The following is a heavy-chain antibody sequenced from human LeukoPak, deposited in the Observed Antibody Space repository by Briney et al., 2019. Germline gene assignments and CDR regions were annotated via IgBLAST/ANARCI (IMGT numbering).Heavy chain of an antibody. D-gene: IGHD3-22*01. V-gene: IGHV3-30*03. CDR3: ARATNYYYDSSGYAPDFDY. CDR1: GFTFSSYG. CDR2: ISYDASNK. J-gene: IGHJ4*02. Sequence: PGGSLRLSCAASGFTFSSYGMHWVRQAPGKGLEWVALISYDASNKYYADSVKGRFTISRDNSENTLYLQMNSLRAEDTAVYYCARATNYYYDSSGYAPDFDYWGQGTLVTVSS.